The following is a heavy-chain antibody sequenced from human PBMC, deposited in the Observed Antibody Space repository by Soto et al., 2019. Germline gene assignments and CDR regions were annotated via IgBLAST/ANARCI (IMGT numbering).Heavy chain of an antibody. CDR3: ATSHGSCDKCYFHY. Sequence: QVQLVQSGAEVKKPGSSVKVSCKASGGTFSSYTISWVRQAPGQGLEWMGRIIPILGIANYAQKFQGRVTIAADKSTSTAYMELSSLRSEDTAVYYCATSHGSCDKCYFHYWGQGTLVTVSS. CDR1: GGTFSSYT. CDR2: IIPILGIA. J-gene: IGHJ4*02. D-gene: IGHD2-15*01. V-gene: IGHV1-69*02.